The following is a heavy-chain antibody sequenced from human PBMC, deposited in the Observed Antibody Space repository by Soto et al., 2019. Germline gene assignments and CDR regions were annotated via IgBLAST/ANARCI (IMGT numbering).Heavy chain of an antibody. CDR1: GGSISSGGYY. J-gene: IGHJ4*02. CDR2: IYYSGST. Sequence: QVQLQESGPGLVKPSQTLSLTCTVSGGSISSGGYYWSWTPQHPGKGLEWIGYIYYSGSTYYNPSLKSRVTISVDTSKNQFSLKLSSVTAADTAVYYCARNSVKGSYFDYWGQGTLVTVSS. V-gene: IGHV4-31*03. CDR3: ARNSVKGSYFDY.